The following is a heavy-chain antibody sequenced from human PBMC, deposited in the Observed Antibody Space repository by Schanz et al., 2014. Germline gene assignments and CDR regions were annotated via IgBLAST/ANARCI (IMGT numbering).Heavy chain of an antibody. D-gene: IGHD4-17*01. J-gene: IGHJ3*01. CDR1: GFSFVDAW. V-gene: IGHV3-7*04. CDR3: ARDAVTSVLTPGFYY. Sequence: EVQVVESGGGLVQPGGSLRLSCAASGFSFVDAWMSWVRQAPGKGLEWVANIKQDGSEKYYVDSVKGRFTISRDNAKKSLYLRMNSLRAEDTAVYYCARDAVTSVLTPGFYYWGQGTMVTVSS. CDR2: IKQDGSEK.